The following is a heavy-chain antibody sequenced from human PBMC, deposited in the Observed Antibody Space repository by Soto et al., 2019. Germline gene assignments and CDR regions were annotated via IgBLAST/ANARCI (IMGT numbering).Heavy chain of an antibody. D-gene: IGHD1-26*01. J-gene: IGHJ4*02. CDR3: AKDRSPGATTWNVY. CDR1: GFIFNSSA. V-gene: IGHV3-23*01. Sequence: GSLRLSCVVSGFIFNSSAMNGVRQAPGKGLEWVSTISGSGVSKYYADSVKGRFTISRDNSNNTVSLQMNSLRAEDAAVYYCAKDRSPGATTWNVYWGQGTLVTVSS. CDR2: ISGSGVSK.